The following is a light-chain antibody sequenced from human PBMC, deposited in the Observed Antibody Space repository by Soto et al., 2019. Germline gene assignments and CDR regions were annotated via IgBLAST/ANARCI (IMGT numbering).Light chain of an antibody. J-gene: IGLJ1*01. Sequence: QSALTQPASMSGSPGQAITISCTGTSSDVGSYYPVSWFQQHPGKAPKLIIYEVNKRPSGVSERFSGSKSGNTASLTISGLQAADEAEYYRCSYAGDTTFFVFGTGTKLTVL. V-gene: IGLV2-23*02. CDR1: SSDVGSYYP. CDR2: EVN. CDR3: CSYAGDTTFFV.